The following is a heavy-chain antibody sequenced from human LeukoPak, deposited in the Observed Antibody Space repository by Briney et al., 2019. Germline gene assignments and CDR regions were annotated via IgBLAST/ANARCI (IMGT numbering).Heavy chain of an antibody. CDR2: IYTSGST. Sequence: SETLSLTCAVSGGSISSGSYYWSWIRQPAGKGLEWIGRIYTSGSTNYNPSLKSRVTISVDTSKNQFSLKLSSVTAADTAVYYCARNYYSGYRGGFDYWGQGTLVTVSS. D-gene: IGHD5-12*01. CDR1: GGSISSGSYY. J-gene: IGHJ4*02. V-gene: IGHV4-61*02. CDR3: ARNYYSGYRGGFDY.